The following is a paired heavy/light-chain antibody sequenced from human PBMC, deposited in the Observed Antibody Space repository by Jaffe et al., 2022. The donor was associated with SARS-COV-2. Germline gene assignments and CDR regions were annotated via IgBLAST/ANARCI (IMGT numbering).Light chain of an antibody. J-gene: IGKJ3*01. Sequence: EIVLTQSPATLSLSPGERATLSCRASESVSSNLAWYQHKPGQAPRLLIFDASNRATGIPARFSGSGSGTDFTLTISSLEPEDFAVYYCQQRNNWIFTFGPGTKVESK. CDR2: DAS. V-gene: IGKV3-11*01. CDR3: QQRNNWIFT. CDR1: ESVSSN.
Heavy chain of an antibody. J-gene: IGHJ3*02. CDR2: FYYRGNT. D-gene: IGHD2-15*01. CDR3: ARVGGSPLGAFDI. CDR1: GGSISDYY. Sequence: QVQLQESGPGLVKPSETLSLTCTVSGGSISDYYWSWIRQPPGKGLEWIGHFYYRGNTNYNRSLKSRVTISVDTSKNQFSLKLSSVTAADTAVYYCARVGGSPLGAFDIWGQGTMVTVSS. V-gene: IGHV4-59*01.